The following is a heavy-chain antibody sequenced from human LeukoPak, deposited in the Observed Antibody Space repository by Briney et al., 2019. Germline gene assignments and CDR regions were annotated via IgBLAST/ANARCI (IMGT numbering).Heavy chain of an antibody. Sequence: GGSLRLSCAASGFTFSSYWMSWVRQAPGKGLEWVANIKQDGSEKYYVDSVKGRFTISRDNAKNSLYLQMNSLRAEDTAAYYCARDRPSRYSYGNSFDPWGQGTLVTVSS. D-gene: IGHD5-18*01. CDR2: IKQDGSEK. J-gene: IGHJ5*02. CDR3: ARDRPSRYSYGNSFDP. V-gene: IGHV3-7*01. CDR1: GFTFSSYW.